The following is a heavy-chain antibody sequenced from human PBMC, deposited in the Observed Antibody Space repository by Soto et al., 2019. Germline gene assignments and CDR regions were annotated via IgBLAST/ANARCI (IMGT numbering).Heavy chain of an antibody. Sequence: QVQLVESGGGVVQPGRSLRLSCAASGFTFSSYAMHWVRQAPGKGLEWVAVISYDGSNKYYADSVKGRFTISRDNSKNTLYLQMNSLRAEDTAVYYCARPLYDYVWGSYGGFELWGRGTLVTVSS. V-gene: IGHV3-30-3*01. J-gene: IGHJ2*01. CDR3: ARPLYDYVWGSYGGFEL. CDR2: ISYDGSNK. D-gene: IGHD3-16*01. CDR1: GFTFSSYA.